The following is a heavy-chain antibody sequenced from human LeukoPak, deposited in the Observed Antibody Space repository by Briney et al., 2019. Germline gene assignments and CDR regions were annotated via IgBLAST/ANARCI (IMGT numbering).Heavy chain of an antibody. V-gene: IGHV4-59*01. J-gene: IGHJ2*01. Sequence: PSETLSLTCTVSGGSISSYYWSWIRQPPGKGLEWIGYIYYSGSTNYNPSLKSRVTISVDTSKNQFPLKLSSVTAADTAVYYCARAPPVVVVAAAPTSYWYFDLWGRGTLVTVSS. CDR1: GGSISSYY. D-gene: IGHD2-15*01. CDR3: ARAPPVVVVAAAPTSYWYFDL. CDR2: IYYSGST.